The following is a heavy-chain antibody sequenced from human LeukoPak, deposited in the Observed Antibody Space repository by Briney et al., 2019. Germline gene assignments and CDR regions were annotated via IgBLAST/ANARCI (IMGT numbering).Heavy chain of an antibody. CDR2: IWYDGSNK. V-gene: IGHV3-33*01. D-gene: IGHD3-10*01. J-gene: IGHJ4*02. Sequence: GGSLILSCAASGFTFSSYGMHWVRQAPGKVLEWVAVIWYDGSNKYYADSVKGRFTISRDNSKNTLYLQMNSLRAEDRAVYYCARGHYGSGLFDYWGQGTLVTVSS. CDR1: GFTFSSYG. CDR3: ARGHYGSGLFDY.